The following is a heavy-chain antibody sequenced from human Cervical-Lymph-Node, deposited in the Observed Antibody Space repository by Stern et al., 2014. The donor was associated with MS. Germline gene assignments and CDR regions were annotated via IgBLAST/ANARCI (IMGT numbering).Heavy chain of an antibody. D-gene: IGHD1-26*01. CDR3: ARDSSESVLGN. CDR2: INHSGGN. V-gene: IGHV4-34*01. CDR1: GGSFNTYY. Sequence: QVQLQQWGAGLLKPSETLSLTCAVYGGSFNTYYWSWIRQPPGQGLEWIGEINHSGGNHHNPSLKRRVTLLVEMCKTPLVPKLTPVTAADTAVYYCARDSSESVLGNWGQGTLVTVSS. J-gene: IGHJ4*02.